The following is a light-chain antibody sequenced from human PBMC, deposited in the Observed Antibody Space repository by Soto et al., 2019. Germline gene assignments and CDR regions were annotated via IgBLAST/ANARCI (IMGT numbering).Light chain of an antibody. CDR1: QCISSW. J-gene: IGKJ4*01. CDR2: SAS. Sequence: DIQMTQSPSSVSASVGDRVTITCRASQCISSWLGWYQQKAGKAPKLLIYSASSLQSGVSSRFSGSGSGTDFTLTISSLQPEDSATYYCQQANSFPLTFGGGTKVDNK. CDR3: QQANSFPLT. V-gene: IGKV1-12*01.